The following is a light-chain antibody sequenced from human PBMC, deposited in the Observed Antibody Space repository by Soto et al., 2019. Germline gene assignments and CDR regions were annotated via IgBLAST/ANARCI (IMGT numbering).Light chain of an antibody. CDR2: DVS. CDR1: SGDVGGYNY. V-gene: IGLV2-11*01. CDR3: CSYAGNYTHV. Sequence: QSALTQPRSVSGSPGQSVTISCTGTSGDVGGYNYVSWYQQHPGKAPKLMIYDVSKRPSGVPDRFSGSKSGNTASLTISGLLAEDEADYYCCSYAGNYTHVFGTGTKVTVL. J-gene: IGLJ1*01.